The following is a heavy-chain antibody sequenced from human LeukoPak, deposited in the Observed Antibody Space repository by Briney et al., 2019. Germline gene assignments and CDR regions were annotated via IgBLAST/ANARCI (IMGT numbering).Heavy chain of an antibody. CDR2: IYPGDSDT. Sequence: GESLKISCQGSGYSFTNYWIAWVRQMPGKGLEWMGIIYPGDSDTRYSPSFQGQVTISADKSISTAYLQWSSLKASDTAMYYCARTAYIGSSNFDYWGQGTLVTVSS. CDR1: GYSFTNYW. CDR3: ARTAYIGSSNFDY. D-gene: IGHD1-26*01. V-gene: IGHV5-51*01. J-gene: IGHJ4*02.